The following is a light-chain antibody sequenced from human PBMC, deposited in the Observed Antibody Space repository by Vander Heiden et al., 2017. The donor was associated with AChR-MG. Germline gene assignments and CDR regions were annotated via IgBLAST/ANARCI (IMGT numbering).Light chain of an antibody. CDR1: SSHIGAGYD. J-gene: IGLJ2*01. CDR2: GNS. Sequence: QSVLTQPPSVSGAPGQRVTISRTGSSSHIGAGYDVHWYQQLPGTAPKLLIYGNSNRPSGVPDRFSGSKSGTSASLAITGLQAEDEADYYCQSYDSSLSGWGVFGGGTKLTVL. CDR3: QSYDSSLSGWGV. V-gene: IGLV1-40*01.